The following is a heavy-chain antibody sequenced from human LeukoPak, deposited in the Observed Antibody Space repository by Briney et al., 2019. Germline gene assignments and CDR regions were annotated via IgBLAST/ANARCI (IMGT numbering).Heavy chain of an antibody. CDR2: IIPMFDTA. Sequence: SVKVSCKASGGTFSSYAINWVRQAPGQGLEWMGGIIPMFDTAHNAHSFQGRVTITADESTNTAYMELSSLKSEDTAVYYCAREPAPGAFDIWGQGTMVTVSS. J-gene: IGHJ3*02. V-gene: IGHV1-69*13. CDR1: GGTFSSYA. CDR3: AREPAPGAFDI. D-gene: IGHD1-14*01.